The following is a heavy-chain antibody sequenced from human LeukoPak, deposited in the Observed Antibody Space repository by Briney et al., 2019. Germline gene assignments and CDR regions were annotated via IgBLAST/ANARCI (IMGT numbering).Heavy chain of an antibody. CDR2: ISSSSDTI. V-gene: IGHV3-48*02. Sequence: QPGGSLRLSCAASGFTFSSYNMNWVRQAPGKGLQWVSYISSSSDTIYYADSVKGRFTISGDNAKNSLYLRMNSLSDEDTAVYYCATDRGWRTSGYYLYYFEYWGQGTLVTFSS. D-gene: IGHD3-3*01. CDR3: ATDRGWRTSGYYLYYFEY. CDR1: GFTFSSYN. J-gene: IGHJ4*02.